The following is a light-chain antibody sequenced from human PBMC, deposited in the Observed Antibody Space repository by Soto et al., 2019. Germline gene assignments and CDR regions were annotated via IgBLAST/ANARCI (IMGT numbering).Light chain of an antibody. J-gene: IGKJ1*01. CDR1: QSVTSSF. CDR2: GAS. V-gene: IGKV3-20*01. Sequence: EIVLTQSAVTLSLSPGESATLSCGASQSVTSSFLAWYQKKPGQAPRLLIYGASSRATAIPDRFSGSGSGTDFTLTISRLEPEDFAVYYCQHYQTFGQGTKVDIK. CDR3: QHYQT.